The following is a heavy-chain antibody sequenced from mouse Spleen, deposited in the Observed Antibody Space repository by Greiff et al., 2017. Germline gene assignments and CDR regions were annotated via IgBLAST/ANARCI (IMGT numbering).Heavy chain of an antibody. CDR1: GFTFTDYY. J-gene: IGHJ4*01. CDR2: IRNKANGYTT. CDR3: ARDGDYGSIYYAMDY. Sequence: EVQLVESGGGLVQPGGSLRLSCATSGFTFTDYYMSWVRQPPGKALEWLGFIRNKANGYTTEYSASVKGRFTISRDNSQSILYLQMNTLRAEDSATYYCARDGDYGSIYYAMDYWGQGTSVTVSS. D-gene: IGHD1-1*01. V-gene: IGHV7-3*02.